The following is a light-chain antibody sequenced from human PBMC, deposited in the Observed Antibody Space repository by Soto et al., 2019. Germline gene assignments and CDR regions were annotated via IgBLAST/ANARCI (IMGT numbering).Light chain of an antibody. J-gene: IGKJ4*01. CDR3: QQYDSRPLT. V-gene: IGKV3-15*01. Sequence: EIVLTQSPATLSLSPGESATLSCRATRSVTTKLAWYQQKPGQAPRLVIFGASSRATGIPARFSGSGSGTEFTLTISSLQSEDFALYFCQQYDSRPLTFGGGTKVDNK. CDR1: RSVTTK. CDR2: GAS.